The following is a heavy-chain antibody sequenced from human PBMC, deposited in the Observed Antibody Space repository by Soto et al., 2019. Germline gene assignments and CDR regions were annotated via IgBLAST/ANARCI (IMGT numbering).Heavy chain of an antibody. J-gene: IGHJ4*02. V-gene: IGHV3-23*01. CDR3: AKDNGNYGSGSFSH. D-gene: IGHD3-10*01. CDR1: GFTFGSYA. CDR2: ISWTGDSS. Sequence: EVQLLESGGGLVQPGGSLRLSCAASGFTFGSYAMSWVRQAPGKGLEWVSLISWTGDSSEYAHSVKGRFTISRDYSKTTVFLQMNSMRAEDTAVYFCAKDNGNYGSGSFSHWGQGTLVTVSS.